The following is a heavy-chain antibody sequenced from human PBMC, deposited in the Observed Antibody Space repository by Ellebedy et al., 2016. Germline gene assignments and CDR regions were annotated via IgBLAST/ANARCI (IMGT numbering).Heavy chain of an antibody. CDR2: ISYDGSNK. D-gene: IGHD2-2*01. CDR3: ARGVTAAPMGLDY. CDR1: GFTFSSYA. Sequence: GESLKISXAASGFTFSSYAMHWVRQAPGKGLEWVAVISYDGSNKYYADSVKGRFTISRDNSKHTLYLQMNSLRAEDTAVYYCARGVTAAPMGLDYWGQGTLVTVSS. V-gene: IGHV3-30-3*01. J-gene: IGHJ4*02.